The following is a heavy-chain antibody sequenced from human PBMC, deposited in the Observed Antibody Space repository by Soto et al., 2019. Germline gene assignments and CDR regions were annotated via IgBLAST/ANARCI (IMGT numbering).Heavy chain of an antibody. Sequence: PSETLSLTCAVYGGSFSAYFWTWIRQPPGKGLEWIGEINHSVSTNYNPSLKSRVTISVDTSKNQFSLKLSSVTAADSAVYYCARVSGSQLHDAFDIWGQGTMVTVSS. J-gene: IGHJ3*02. V-gene: IGHV4-34*01. CDR2: INHSVST. CDR1: GGSFSAYF. CDR3: ARVSGSQLHDAFDI. D-gene: IGHD1-26*01.